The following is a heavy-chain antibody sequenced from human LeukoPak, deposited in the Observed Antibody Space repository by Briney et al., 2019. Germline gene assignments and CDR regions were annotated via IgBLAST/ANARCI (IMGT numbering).Heavy chain of an antibody. Sequence: PGGSLRLSCAASGFTFSSYGMHWVRQAPGKGLEWVAVIWYGGSNKYYADSVKGRFTISRDNSKNTLYLQMNSLRAEDTAVYYCAKDRGGSIAAAGYFDYWGQGTLVTVSS. J-gene: IGHJ4*02. D-gene: IGHD6-13*01. V-gene: IGHV3-33*06. CDR2: IWYGGSNK. CDR3: AKDRGGSIAAAGYFDY. CDR1: GFTFSSYG.